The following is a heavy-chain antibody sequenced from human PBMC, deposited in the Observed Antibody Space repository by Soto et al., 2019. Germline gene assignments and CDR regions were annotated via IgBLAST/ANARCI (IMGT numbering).Heavy chain of an antibody. Sequence: QVPLVESGGGVVQPGGSLRLSCEVSGFNFSGYGMNWVRQAPGKGLGWVAFSSFAGGNKYHADSVKGRFTISRDNYTNTLYLQMNSLREWDTRVYYCARGRRSSSWTTNSWGQGTLFTVSS. D-gene: IGHD2-8*01. CDR2: SSFAGGNK. J-gene: IGHJ5*02. CDR3: ARGRRSSSWTTNS. CDR1: GFNFSGYG. V-gene: IGHV3-30*02.